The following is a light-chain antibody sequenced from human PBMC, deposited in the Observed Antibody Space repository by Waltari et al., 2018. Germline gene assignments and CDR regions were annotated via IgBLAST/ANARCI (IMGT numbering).Light chain of an antibody. CDR3: QSFDSNLNGGVL. CDR2: GNT. CDR1: SSNIGAGND. Sequence: QSVLTQPPSVSGAPGQRVTISCTGSSSNIGAGNDVTWYQHLPGTAPKLLIYGNTGRPSGVPDRFSGARSGASASLAITGRRAEDEGDYCCQSFDSNLNGGVLFGGGTKLTVL. J-gene: IGLJ2*01. V-gene: IGLV1-40*01.